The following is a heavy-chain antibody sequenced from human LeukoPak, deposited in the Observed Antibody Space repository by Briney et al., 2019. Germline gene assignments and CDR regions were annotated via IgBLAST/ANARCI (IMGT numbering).Heavy chain of an antibody. D-gene: IGHD1-26*01. J-gene: IGHJ4*02. CDR3: ARHRSGTYYRFDY. CDR1: GFTFSNYR. V-gene: IGHV3-7*01. Sequence: TGGSLRLSCAASGFTFSNYRMSWVRQAPGKGLEWVANIKQDGSEKYYVDSVKGRFTISRDNAKKSLYLHMNSLRAEDAAVYYCARHRSGTYYRFDYWGQGTLVTVSS. CDR2: IKQDGSEK.